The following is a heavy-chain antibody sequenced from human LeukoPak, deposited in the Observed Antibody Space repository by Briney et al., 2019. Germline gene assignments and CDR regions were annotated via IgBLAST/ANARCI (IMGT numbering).Heavy chain of an antibody. CDR1: GYSISSGYY. Sequence: SETLSLTCTVSGYSISSGYYWGWIRQPAGKGLEWIGRIYTSGSTNYNPSLKSRVTISVDTSKNQFSLKLSSVTAADTAVYYCARTYDILTFDAFDIWGQGTMVTVSS. D-gene: IGHD3-9*01. J-gene: IGHJ3*02. CDR2: IYTSGST. CDR3: ARTYDILTFDAFDI. V-gene: IGHV4-61*02.